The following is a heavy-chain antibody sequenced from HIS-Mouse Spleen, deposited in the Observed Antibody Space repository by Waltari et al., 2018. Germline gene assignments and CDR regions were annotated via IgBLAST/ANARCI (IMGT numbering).Heavy chain of an antibody. V-gene: IGHV3-30*18. CDR2: ISYDGSNK. J-gene: IGHJ4*02. Sequence: QVQLVESGGGVVQPGRSLRLSCARSGFTLRSYGMHWVRQAPGKGLEWVAVISYDGSNKYYADSVKGRFTISRDNSKNTLYLQMNSLRAEDTAVYYCAKDKHHAFDYWGQGTLVTVSS. CDR3: AKDKHHAFDY. CDR1: GFTLRSYG.